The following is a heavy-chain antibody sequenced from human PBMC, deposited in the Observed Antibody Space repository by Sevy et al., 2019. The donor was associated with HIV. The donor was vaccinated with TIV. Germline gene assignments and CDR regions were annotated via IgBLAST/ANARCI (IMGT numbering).Heavy chain of an antibody. J-gene: IGHJ4*02. CDR3: ARGRGIAEGGGGYYSDY. CDR2: ISTYNGKT. Sequence: ASVKVSCMASGYTFSRSVITWVRQAPGQGLEWMGWISTYNGKTNYAQKFQDRVTMTTDTSTKTAYKELRRLRSDDTANYFGARGRGIAEGGGGYYSDYWGQGSLVTVSS. V-gene: IGHV1-18*04. D-gene: IGHD6-19*01. CDR1: GYTFSRSV.